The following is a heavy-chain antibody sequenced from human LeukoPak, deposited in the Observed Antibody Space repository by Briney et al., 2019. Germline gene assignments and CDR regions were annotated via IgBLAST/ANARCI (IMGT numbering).Heavy chain of an antibody. V-gene: IGHV1-18*04. CDR2: FSLYNDNT. CDR1: GHTFTRYY. J-gene: IGHJ3*02. D-gene: IGHD6-13*01. Sequence: ASVKLSCKASGHTFTRYYIHWVRQSPGEGLEWRGWFSLYNDNTKYEQKLQGRVTMTADTSTSTAYMELRSLRSDDTAMYYCAREMPAADGSDAFDIWGQGTMVTVSS. CDR3: AREMPAADGSDAFDI.